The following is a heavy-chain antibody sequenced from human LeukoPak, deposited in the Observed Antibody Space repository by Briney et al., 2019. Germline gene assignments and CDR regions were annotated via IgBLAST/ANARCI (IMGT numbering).Heavy chain of an antibody. D-gene: IGHD6-19*01. Sequence: GGSLRLSCAVSGFAVSSSHMSWVRQAPGKGLEWVSIIYNGETYYADSAKGRFTISRDNSKNTLYLQMNSLRPEDTALYYCARDPEWQVGYWGQGVLVTVSS. V-gene: IGHV3-66*02. J-gene: IGHJ4*02. CDR1: GFAVSSSH. CDR2: IYNGET. CDR3: ARDPEWQVGY.